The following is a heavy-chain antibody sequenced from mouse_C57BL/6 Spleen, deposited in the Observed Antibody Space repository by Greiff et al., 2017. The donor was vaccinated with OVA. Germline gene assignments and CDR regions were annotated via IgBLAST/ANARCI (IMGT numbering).Heavy chain of an antibody. V-gene: IGHV5-16*01. J-gene: IGHJ4*01. D-gene: IGHD2-3*01. CDR3: ARDMRAYYAMDY. Sequence: DVQLVESEGGLVQPGSSMKLSCTASGFTFSDYYMAWVRQGPEKGLEWVANINYDGSSTYYLDSLKSRFIISRDNAKNILYLQMSSLKSEDTATYYCARDMRAYYAMDYWGQGTSVTVSS. CDR2: INYDGSST. CDR1: GFTFSDYY.